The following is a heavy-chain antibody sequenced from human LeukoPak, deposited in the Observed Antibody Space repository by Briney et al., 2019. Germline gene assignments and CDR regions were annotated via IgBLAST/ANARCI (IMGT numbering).Heavy chain of an antibody. J-gene: IGHJ5*01. CDR2: MNQDGSNL. CDR3: ARDAYTRASDS. D-gene: IGHD3-16*01. Sequence: GGSLRLSCAASGFSFRDYWMTWVRQAPGRGLEWVANMNQDGSNLKYGDSVKGRFTISRDNAKNSLYLQMDSLRADDTAVYYCARDAYTRASDSWGQGTLVTISS. V-gene: IGHV3-7*01. CDR1: GFSFRDYW.